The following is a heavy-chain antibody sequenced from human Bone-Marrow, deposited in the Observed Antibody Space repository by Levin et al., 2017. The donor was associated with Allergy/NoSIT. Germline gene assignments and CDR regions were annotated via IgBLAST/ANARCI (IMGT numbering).Heavy chain of an antibody. V-gene: IGHV4-61*02. Sequence: SQTLSLPCTVSGGSIYSEINYWSWIRQPAGKGLEWIGRFYTNGDTKYIPSLKGRVTILVDTSKNQFSLKLRSVTAADTAVYYCARGGSSLGWFDPWGQGTLVTVSS. CDR1: GGSIYSEINY. J-gene: IGHJ5*02. D-gene: IGHD6-13*01. CDR2: FYTNGDT. CDR3: ARGGSSLGWFDP.